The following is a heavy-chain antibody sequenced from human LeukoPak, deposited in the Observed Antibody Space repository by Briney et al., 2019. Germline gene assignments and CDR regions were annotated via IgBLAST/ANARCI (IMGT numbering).Heavy chain of an antibody. D-gene: IGHD3-22*01. CDR3: ARATYYYDSSGYWTLEFDFDI. V-gene: IGHV4-34*01. J-gene: IGHJ3*02. Sequence: SETLSLTCAVYGGSFSGYYWSWIRQPPGKGLEWIGEINHSGSTNYNPSLKSRVTISVDTSKNQFSLKLSSVTAADTAVYYCARATYYYDSSGYWTLEFDFDIWGQGTMVTVSS. CDR1: GGSFSGYY. CDR2: INHSGST.